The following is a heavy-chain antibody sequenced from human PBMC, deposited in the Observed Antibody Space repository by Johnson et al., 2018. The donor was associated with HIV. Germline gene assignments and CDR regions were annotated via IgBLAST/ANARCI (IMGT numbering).Heavy chain of an antibody. CDR1: GFTFSSYA. CDR2: IKQDGSEK. J-gene: IGHJ3*02. CDR3: ARDGVYSSPHDAFDI. V-gene: IGHV3-7*05. D-gene: IGHD6-13*01. Sequence: VQLVESGGGVVQPGRSLRLSCAASGFTFSSYAMHWVRQAPGKGLEWVANIKQDGSEKYYVDSVKGRFTISRDNAKNSLYLQMNSLRVEDSAVYYCARDGVYSSPHDAFDIWGQGTMVTVSS.